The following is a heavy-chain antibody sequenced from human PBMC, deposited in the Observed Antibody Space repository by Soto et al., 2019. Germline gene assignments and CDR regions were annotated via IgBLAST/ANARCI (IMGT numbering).Heavy chain of an antibody. J-gene: IGHJ6*02. CDR3: ARDLIGSGYYYYYGMDV. V-gene: IGHV3-72*01. CDR1: GVTFCDHY. D-gene: IGHD2-8*01. CDR2: TRNKANSYTT. Sequence: GGSLRLSCAASGVTFCDHYMDGVRQAPGKGLEWVGRTRNKANSYTTEYAASVKGRFTISRDDSKNSLYLQMNSLKTEDTAVYYCARDLIGSGYYYYYGMDVWGQGTTVTVSS.